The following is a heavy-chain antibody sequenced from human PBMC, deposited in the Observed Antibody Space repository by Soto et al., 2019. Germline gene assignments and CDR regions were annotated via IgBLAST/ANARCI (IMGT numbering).Heavy chain of an antibody. Sequence: LSLTCAASGFTFSSYSMNWVRQAPGKGLEWVSSISSSSSYIYYADSVKGRFTISRDNAKNSLYLQMNSLRAEDTALYYCARDRSLNYYGSGSYYNHRDYYYYYGMDVWGQGTTVTVSS. CDR2: ISSSSSYI. D-gene: IGHD3-10*01. CDR3: ARDRSLNYYGSGSYYNHRDYYYYYGMDV. V-gene: IGHV3-21*01. J-gene: IGHJ6*02. CDR1: GFTFSSYS.